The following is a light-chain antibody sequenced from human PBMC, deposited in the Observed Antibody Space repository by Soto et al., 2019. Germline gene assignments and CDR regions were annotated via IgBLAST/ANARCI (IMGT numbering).Light chain of an antibody. CDR2: EVV. Sequence: QDVRTHPPSACWSPGQSVTISCTGTKNDIGVYDFVSWYQHHPGKAPRLIIYEVVQRPSGVPDRFSGSKSGNTASLTVSGLQAADEADYFCKSYAGSNTHVFGSGTKVTV. CDR1: KNDIGVYDF. CDR3: KSYAGSNTHV. V-gene: IGLV2-8*01. J-gene: IGLJ1*01.